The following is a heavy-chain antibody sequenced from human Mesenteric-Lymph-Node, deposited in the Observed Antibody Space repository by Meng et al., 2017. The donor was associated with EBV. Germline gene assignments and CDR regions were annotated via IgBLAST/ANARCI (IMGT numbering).Heavy chain of an antibody. CDR1: GYTFTNYA. Sequence: QVQLVQSGAEVKKPGASVKVSCKASGYTFTNYAINWVRQAPGQGLEWMGWISVYNANTNYAQKLQGRVTMTTDTSTSTAYMELSSLRSEDTAVYYCARGRPVAGTRFDYWGQGTLVTVSS. D-gene: IGHD6-19*01. J-gene: IGHJ4*02. V-gene: IGHV1-18*01. CDR3: ARGRPVAGTRFDY. CDR2: ISVYNANT.